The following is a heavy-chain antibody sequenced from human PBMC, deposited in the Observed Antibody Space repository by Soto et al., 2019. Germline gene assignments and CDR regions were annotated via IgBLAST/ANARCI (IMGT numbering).Heavy chain of an antibody. Sequence: QLQLQESGPGLVKPSETLSLTCTVSRGSIQSSTYYWGWIRQPPGKGLEWIGTVYYNGSPYFNPSLKSRLTLSADPSQNQFSLRLASVTAADTAVYYCARQTYLTYFDIWAQGTMVTVSS. CDR3: ARQTYLTYFDI. CDR1: RGSIQSSTYY. J-gene: IGHJ3*02. D-gene: IGHD3-16*01. V-gene: IGHV4-39*01. CDR2: VYYNGSP.